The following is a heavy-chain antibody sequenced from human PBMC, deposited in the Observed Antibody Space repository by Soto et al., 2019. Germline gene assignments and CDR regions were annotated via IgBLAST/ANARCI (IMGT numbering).Heavy chain of an antibody. Sequence: QGQLVQSGGEVKKPGASVKVSCKASGYSFSRYGLSWVRQAPGQGLEWMGWISAYNGNTNYARKLQGRVTMTTDTSTSTAYMELRSLRSDDTAVYFCARENNVFTHDAFDIWGQGTMVTVSS. CDR2: ISAYNGNT. CDR3: ARENNVFTHDAFDI. V-gene: IGHV1-18*01. CDR1: GYSFSRYG. J-gene: IGHJ3*02. D-gene: IGHD2-21*01.